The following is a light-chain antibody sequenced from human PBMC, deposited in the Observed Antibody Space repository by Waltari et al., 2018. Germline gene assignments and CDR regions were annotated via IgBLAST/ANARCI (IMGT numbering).Light chain of an antibody. CDR1: QSISSY. CDR2: AAS. Sequence: DIQMTQSPSSLSASVGDRVTITCRASQSISSYLNWYQQKPGKAPKLLIYAASSFRSGVPSRFSGSGSGTDFTLTISSLQPEDFATYYCQQSYSTLWTFGQGTKVEIK. CDR3: QQSYSTLWT. V-gene: IGKV1-39*01. J-gene: IGKJ1*01.